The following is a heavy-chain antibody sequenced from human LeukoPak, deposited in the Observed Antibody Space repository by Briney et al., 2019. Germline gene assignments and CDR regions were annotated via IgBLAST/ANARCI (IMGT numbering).Heavy chain of an antibody. CDR3: TRREYYYDSSGYYH. CDR1: GFTFSGSA. J-gene: IGHJ5*02. V-gene: IGHV3-73*01. CDR2: IRSKANSYAT. D-gene: IGHD3-22*01. Sequence: GGSLRLSCAASGFTFSGSAMHWVRQASGKGLEWVGRIRSKANSYATAYAASVKGRFTISRDGSKNTAYLQMNSLKTEDTAVYYCTRREYYYDSSGYYHWGQGTLVTVSS.